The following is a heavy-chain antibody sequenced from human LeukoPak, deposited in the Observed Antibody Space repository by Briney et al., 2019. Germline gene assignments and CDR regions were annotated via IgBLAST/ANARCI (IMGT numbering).Heavy chain of an antibody. CDR2: INPTSFGT. D-gene: IGHD6-19*01. CDR3: ARFRGSGWYSFDL. V-gene: IGHV1-2*02. J-gene: IGHJ5*02. CDR1: GYTFTGYC. Sequence: ASVKVSCKASGYTFTGYCIHWVRQAPGQGLEWMGWINPTSFGTKYEQKFQGRVTMTRDTSISTDYMELSDLRSDDTAVYYCARFRGSGWYSFDLWGQGTLVTVSS.